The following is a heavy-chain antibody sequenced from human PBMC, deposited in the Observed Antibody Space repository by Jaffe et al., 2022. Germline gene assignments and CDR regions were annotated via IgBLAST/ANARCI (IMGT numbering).Heavy chain of an antibody. CDR2: IHYSGNT. CDR1: DGSISTYN. J-gene: IGHJ5*01. D-gene: IGHD6-19*01. CDR3: GRGYEAPSSGFDS. V-gene: IGHV4-59*01. Sequence: QVELQESGPGLVKPSETLSLTCSVSDGSISTYNWNWIRQPPGKGLEWIGYIHYSGNTNYNPSLKSRVTISVDTSKNQFSLKLSSVTAADTAVYYCGRGYEAPSSGFDSWGQGTLVTVSS.